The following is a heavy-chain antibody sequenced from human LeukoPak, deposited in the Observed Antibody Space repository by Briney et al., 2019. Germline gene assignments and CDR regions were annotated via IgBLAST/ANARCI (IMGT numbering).Heavy chain of an antibody. CDR2: LKSNANGGTI. D-gene: IGHD1-26*01. J-gene: IGHJ5*02. CDR1: GFTFSSAW. V-gene: IGHV3-15*07. CDR3: TTQVIIGESTTVDR. Sequence: GGSLRLSCAACGFTFSSAWMNWVRPAPGKGLEWVGRLKSNANGGTIDYDAPVKGSFTISRDDSKSTLYLQMNSLRSEDTAVYYCTTQVIIGESTTVDRWGQGILVTVSS.